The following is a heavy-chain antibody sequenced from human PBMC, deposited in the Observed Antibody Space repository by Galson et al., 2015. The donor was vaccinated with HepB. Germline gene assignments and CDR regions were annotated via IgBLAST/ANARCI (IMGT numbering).Heavy chain of an antibody. CDR1: GYTFTSYG. CDR3: AGSGGADYYYYGMDV. Sequence: SVKVSCKASGYTFTSYGISWVRQAPGQGLEWMGWISAYNGNTNYAQKLQGRVTMTTDTSTSTAYMELRSLRSDDTAVYYCAGSGGADYYYYGMDVWGQGTTVTVSS. CDR2: ISAYNGNT. V-gene: IGHV1-18*01. J-gene: IGHJ6*02. D-gene: IGHD1-26*01.